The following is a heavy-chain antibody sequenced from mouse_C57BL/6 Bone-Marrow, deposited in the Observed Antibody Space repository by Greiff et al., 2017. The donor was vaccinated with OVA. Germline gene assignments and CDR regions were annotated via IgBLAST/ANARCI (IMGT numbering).Heavy chain of an antibody. D-gene: IGHD1-1*01. Sequence: QVQLQQSGPGLVQPSQSLSITCTVSGFSLTSYGVHWVRQSPGKGLEWLGVIWRGGSTDYNAAFMSRLSITKDNSKSQVFFKMNSLQADDTAIYYCAKNGYYGSSLYWYFDVWGTGTTVTVSS. CDR1: GFSLTSYG. CDR2: IWRGGST. J-gene: IGHJ1*03. CDR3: AKNGYYGSSLYWYFDV. V-gene: IGHV2-5*01.